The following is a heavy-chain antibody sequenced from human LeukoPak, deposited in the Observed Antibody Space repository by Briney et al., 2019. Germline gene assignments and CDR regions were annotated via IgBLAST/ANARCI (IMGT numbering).Heavy chain of an antibody. J-gene: IGHJ3*01. D-gene: IGHD6-19*01. CDR1: GFTFTNFA. Sequence: ASVTVSCKASGFTFTNFAFSWVRQAPGQGLEWMGWVSAYNGNTNYAQNLQGRVTMATDASTSTAYMELRSLRFDDTAVYYCARHHSSGWPLDAFDVWGPGTMVTVSS. CDR2: VSAYNGNT. V-gene: IGHV1-18*01. CDR3: ARHHSSGWPLDAFDV.